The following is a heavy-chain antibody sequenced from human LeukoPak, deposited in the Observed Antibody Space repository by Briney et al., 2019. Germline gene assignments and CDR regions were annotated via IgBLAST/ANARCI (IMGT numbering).Heavy chain of an antibody. J-gene: IGHJ4*02. V-gene: IGHV4-39*01. CDR1: GGSISSDTYY. CDR2: IYYSGST. D-gene: IGHD4-17*01. Sequence: PSETLSLTCSVSGGSISSDTYYWGWIRQPPGKGLDWIGSIYYSGSTYYNPSLESRVTISIDTSKKRFSLKLSSVTAADTAVYYCASGLTETTYHAIFFDYWGQGTLVTVSS. CDR3: ASGLTETTYHAIFFDY.